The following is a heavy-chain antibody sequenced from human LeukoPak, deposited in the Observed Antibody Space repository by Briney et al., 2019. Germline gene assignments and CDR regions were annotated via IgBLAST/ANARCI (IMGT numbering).Heavy chain of an antibody. J-gene: IGHJ4*02. Sequence: QPGGSPRLSCAVSGVPISGYWMSWVRQAPGKGLEWVAKIKQDASEIYYVGSVKGRFTISRDNAKNSVFLQMNSLRAEDTAVYYCATDGGPFDNWGQGILVTVSS. CDR2: IKQDASEI. CDR1: GVPISGYW. V-gene: IGHV3-7*01. D-gene: IGHD3-10*01. CDR3: ATDGGPFDN.